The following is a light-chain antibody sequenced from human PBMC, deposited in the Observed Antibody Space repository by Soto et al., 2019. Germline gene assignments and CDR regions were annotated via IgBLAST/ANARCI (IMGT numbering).Light chain of an antibody. CDR3: CSYGGRTTFRV. CDR2: DAD. CDR1: SSDFGDSNF. V-gene: IGLV2-11*01. J-gene: IGLJ3*02. Sequence: QSALTQPRSVSGSPGQSITISCTGTSSDFGDSNFVSWYRQHPGKAPKLLIYDADKRPSGVPDRLSGSKSGKTASLTLSGLQAEDEADYYCCSYGGRTTFRVFGGGTKLTVL.